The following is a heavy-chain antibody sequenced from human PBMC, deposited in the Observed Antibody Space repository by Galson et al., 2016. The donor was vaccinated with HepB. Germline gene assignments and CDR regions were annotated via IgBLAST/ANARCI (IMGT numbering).Heavy chain of an antibody. CDR2: ISSDGSRT. V-gene: IGHV3-74*03. CDR3: ARGSYFLDY. J-gene: IGHJ4*02. Sequence: SLRLSCAASGFTFRSYWMHWVRQDPGKGLVWVSRISSDGSRTTYADSVKGRFTISRDNAKNTLSLLLNSVTAEDTAVYYCARGSYFLDYWGQGTLVTVSS. CDR1: GFTFRSYW. D-gene: IGHD3-10*01.